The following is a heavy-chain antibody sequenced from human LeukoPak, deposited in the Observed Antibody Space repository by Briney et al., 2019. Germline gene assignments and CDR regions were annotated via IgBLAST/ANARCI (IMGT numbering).Heavy chain of an antibody. CDR3: AREGYFTNAFDI. Sequence: GGSLRLSCAASGFTFDDYAMHWVRQAPGKGLEWVSGISWNSGKIGYADSVKGRFTISRDNAKNSLYLQMNSLRAEDTAVYYCAREGYFTNAFDIWGQGTMVTVSS. D-gene: IGHD2/OR15-2a*01. CDR1: GFTFDDYA. V-gene: IGHV3-9*01. CDR2: ISWNSGKI. J-gene: IGHJ3*02.